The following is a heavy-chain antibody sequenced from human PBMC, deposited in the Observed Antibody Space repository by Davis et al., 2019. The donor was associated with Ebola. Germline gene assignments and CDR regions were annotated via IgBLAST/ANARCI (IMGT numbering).Heavy chain of an antibody. J-gene: IGHJ3*02. V-gene: IGHV4-34*01. CDR1: GASFSGYY. CDR2: INHIGST. Sequence: SETLSPTCAVHGASFSGYYWSWNRQPPGKGPEWIGEINHIGSTNYNPSLKSRVTISVDTSKNQFSLKLSSVTAADTAVYYCARGAVLWFRGYPRIWGQGTMVTVSS. D-gene: IGHD3-10*01. CDR3: ARGAVLWFRGYPRI.